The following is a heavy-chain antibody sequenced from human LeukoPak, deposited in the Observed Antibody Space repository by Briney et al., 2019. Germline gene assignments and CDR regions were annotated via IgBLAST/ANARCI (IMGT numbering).Heavy chain of an antibody. J-gene: IGHJ4*02. CDR1: GFSLSSYA. CDR3: AKAPVTSCRGAFCYPLDS. D-gene: IGHD2-15*01. V-gene: IGHV3-23*01. Sequence: GGSLRLSCAASGFSLSSYAMSWVRQAPGKGLEWVSAISSSDDGTYHAGSVRGRFTTSRDSSKNTLYLQMNNLRTEDAAIYYCAKAPVTSCRGAFCYPLDSWGQGTLVTVSS. CDR2: ISSSDDGT.